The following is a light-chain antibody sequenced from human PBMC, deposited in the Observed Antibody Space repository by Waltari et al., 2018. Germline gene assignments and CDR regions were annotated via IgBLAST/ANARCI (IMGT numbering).Light chain of an antibody. Sequence: EIVLTQSPATLSLSPGERATLSCRASQSVRRYLAWYQQKPGQAPRLLIYDASNRATGIPAKFSGSGSGTDFTLTISRLQPEDSAVYYCQQRSNWLTFGGGTKVEIK. CDR1: QSVRRY. V-gene: IGKV3-11*01. CDR3: QQRSNWLT. J-gene: IGKJ4*01. CDR2: DAS.